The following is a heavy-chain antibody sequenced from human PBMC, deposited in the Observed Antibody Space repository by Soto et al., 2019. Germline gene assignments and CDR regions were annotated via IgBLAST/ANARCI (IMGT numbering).Heavy chain of an antibody. CDR2: INPSGGST. CDR3: ARDSLSSSSGWYGDFDY. CDR1: GYTFTSYY. D-gene: IGHD6-19*01. V-gene: IGHV1-46*01. J-gene: IGHJ4*02. Sequence: VASVKVSCKASGYTFTSYYMHWVRQAPGQGLEWMGIINPSGGSTSYAQKFQDRVTMTRDTSTSTVYMELSSLRSEDTAVYYCARDSLSSSSGWYGDFDYWGQGTLVNVSS.